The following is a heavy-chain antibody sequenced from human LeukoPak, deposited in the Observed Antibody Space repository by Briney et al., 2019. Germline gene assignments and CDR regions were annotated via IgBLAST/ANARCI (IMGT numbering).Heavy chain of an antibody. V-gene: IGHV3-48*03. J-gene: IGHJ3*02. D-gene: IGHD3-10*01. CDR1: GFTFSSYE. Sequence: GGSLRLSCAASGFTFSSYEMNWVRQAPGKGLEWVSYISSSGSTIYYADSVKGRFTISRDNAKNPLYLQMNSLRAEDTAVYYCARDALSYYYGSGSLQNDAFDIWGQGTMVTVSS. CDR3: ARDALSYYYGSGSLQNDAFDI. CDR2: ISSSGSTI.